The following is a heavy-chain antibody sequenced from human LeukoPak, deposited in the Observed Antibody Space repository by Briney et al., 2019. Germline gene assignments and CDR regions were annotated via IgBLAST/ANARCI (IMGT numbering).Heavy chain of an antibody. CDR3: ASLSTVTTFIDY. CDR2: INSDGSST. V-gene: IGHV3-74*01. D-gene: IGHD4-17*01. CDR1: GFTCSDYS. Sequence: GGSLRLSCAASGFTCSDYSMNWVRQAPGKGLVWVSRINSDGSSTSYADSVKGRFTISRDNAKNTLYLQMNSLRAEDTAVYYCASLSTVTTFIDYWGQGTLVTVSS. J-gene: IGHJ4*02.